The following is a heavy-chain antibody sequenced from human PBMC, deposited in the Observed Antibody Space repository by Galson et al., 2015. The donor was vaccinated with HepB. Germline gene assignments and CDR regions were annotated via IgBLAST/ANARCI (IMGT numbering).Heavy chain of an antibody. Sequence: VKVSCKAFGYTFTSYGISWVRQAPGQGLEWMGWISIYNGNKNYGQKFQGRVTMTTDTSTRTAYMELRSLRSGDTAVYYCARVVRGVAPYFDYWGQGTLVTVSS. CDR1: GYTFTSYG. CDR3: ARVVRGVAPYFDY. J-gene: IGHJ4*02. CDR2: ISIYNGNK. V-gene: IGHV1-18*01. D-gene: IGHD4-23*01.